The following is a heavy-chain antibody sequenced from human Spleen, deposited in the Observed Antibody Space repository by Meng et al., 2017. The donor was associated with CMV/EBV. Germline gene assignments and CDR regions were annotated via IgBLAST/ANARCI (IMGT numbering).Heavy chain of an antibody. V-gene: IGHV1-69*05. Sequence: SVKVSCKASGGTFSSYAISWVRQAPGQGLEWMGGIIPIFGTANYAQKFQGRVTITTDESTSTAYMELSSLRSEDTAVYYCAKDLGSGFYYFDYWGQGTLVTVSS. CDR3: AKDLGSGFYYFDY. CDR1: GGTFSSYA. D-gene: IGHD6-19*01. J-gene: IGHJ4*02. CDR2: IIPIFGTA.